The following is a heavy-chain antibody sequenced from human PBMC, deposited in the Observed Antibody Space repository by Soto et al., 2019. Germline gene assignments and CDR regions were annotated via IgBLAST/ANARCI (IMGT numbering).Heavy chain of an antibody. CDR2: LNPSDGTI. V-gene: IGHV1-46*04. CDR3: ARGSTSGIATRGYYYYYGLDV. Sequence: ASVKVSCKASGYSFTNYYVHWVRQAPGHGLEWMGILNPSDGTITYAQKLQGRVTMTRDTFTSTVYMELSSLRSEDTAVYFCARGSTSGIATRGYYYYYGLDVWGQGTTVTVSS. CDR1: GYSFTNYY. D-gene: IGHD6-6*01. J-gene: IGHJ6*02.